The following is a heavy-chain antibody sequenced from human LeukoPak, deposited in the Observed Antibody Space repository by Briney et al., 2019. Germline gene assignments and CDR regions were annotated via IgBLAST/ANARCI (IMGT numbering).Heavy chain of an antibody. D-gene: IGHD3-3*01. CDR1: GYIFTSYG. CDR3: ARETIFGFYYYYGMDV. CDR2: ISAYNGNT. J-gene: IGHJ6*02. Sequence: ASVKVSCKASGYIFTSYGISWVRQAPGQGLEWMGWISAYNGNTNYAQKLQGRVTMTTDTSTSTAYMELRSLRSDDTAVYYCARETIFGFYYYYGMDVWGQGTTVTVSS. V-gene: IGHV1-18*01.